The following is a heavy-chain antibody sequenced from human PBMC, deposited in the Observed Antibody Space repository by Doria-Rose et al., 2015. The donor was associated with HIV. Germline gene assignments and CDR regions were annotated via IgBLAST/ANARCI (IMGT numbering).Heavy chain of an antibody. CDR1: GASLSSPGMG. D-gene: IGHD6-13*01. V-gene: IGHV2-26*01. CDR3: ARIKSSRWYHKYYFDF. J-gene: IGHJ4*02. Sequence: QITLKESGPVLVKPTGTLTLTCTVSGASLSSPGMGVSWIRQPPGKALEWLANIFSDDERSYKTSLKSRLTISRGTSKSQVVLTMTDMDPVDTATYYCARIKSSRWYHKYYFDFWGQGTLVIVSA. CDR2: IFSDDER.